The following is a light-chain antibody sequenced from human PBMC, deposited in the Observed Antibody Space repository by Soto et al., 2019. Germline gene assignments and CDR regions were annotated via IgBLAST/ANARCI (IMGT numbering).Light chain of an antibody. Sequence: EIVLTQSPGTLSLSPGERATLSCRASQTISGTYLAWYQQKPGQAPRLLIYSSSSRAAGVPTRFSGSRSGAEFTLTINSLQSEDFAVYHCQPYNNWPLTFGGGTKVDIK. CDR1: QTISGTY. CDR3: QPYNNWPLT. CDR2: SSS. J-gene: IGKJ4*01. V-gene: IGKV3D-15*01.